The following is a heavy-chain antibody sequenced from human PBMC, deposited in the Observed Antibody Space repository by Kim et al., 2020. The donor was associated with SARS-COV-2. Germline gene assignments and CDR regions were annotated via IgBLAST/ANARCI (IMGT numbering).Heavy chain of an antibody. D-gene: IGHD3-9*01. Sequence: KYEQKFQGKVTITRATSAGTAYMELSSLRSEETAVYYCARDNDIFAGGMEVWGQGTTVTVSS. J-gene: IGHJ6*02. V-gene: IGHV1-3*01. CDR3: ARDNDIFAGGMEV.